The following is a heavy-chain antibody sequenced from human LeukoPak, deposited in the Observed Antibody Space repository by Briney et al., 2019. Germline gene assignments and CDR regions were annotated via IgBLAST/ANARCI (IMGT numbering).Heavy chain of an antibody. CDR1: VFTRNNFE. J-gene: IGHJ4*02. V-gene: IGHV3-21*01. CDR3: ATGGVGATSPLFIDY. Sequence: PGGSLRLSCAVSVFTRNNFEMNWVRHAPGKGLEWGSFVSSSNSYIYDEDSMKGRFTISRDNAKNSLFQQMNSLRAEDTAVYYCATGGVGATSPLFIDYWGQGTLVTVSS. CDR2: VSSSNSYI. D-gene: IGHD1-26*01.